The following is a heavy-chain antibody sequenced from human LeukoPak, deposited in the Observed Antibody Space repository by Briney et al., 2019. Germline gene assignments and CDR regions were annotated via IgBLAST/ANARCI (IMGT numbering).Heavy chain of an antibody. CDR2: INQDGSEK. CDR1: GFVFTNYW. J-gene: IGHJ4*02. V-gene: IGHV3-7*03. Sequence: GGSLRLSCAASGFVFTNYWMSWIRQAPGKGLEWVANINQDGSEKHYVDSVKGRFTVSRDNARNSLFLQMNSLRAEDMSVYYCARDYRSSWYVRGQGTLVTVSS. D-gene: IGHD6-13*01. CDR3: ARDYRSSWYV.